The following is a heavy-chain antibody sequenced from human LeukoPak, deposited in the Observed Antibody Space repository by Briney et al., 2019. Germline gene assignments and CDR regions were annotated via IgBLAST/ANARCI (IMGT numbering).Heavy chain of an antibody. D-gene: IGHD6-6*01. CDR2: ISAYNGNT. CDR1: GYTFTSYG. V-gene: IGHV1-18*01. CDR3: ARVQIAARPGLYDY. J-gene: IGHJ4*02. Sequence: GASVKVSCKASGYTFTSYGISRVRQAPGQGIEWMEWISAYNGNTNYAQKVQGRVTMTTDTSTSTAYMELRSLRSDDTAVYYCARVQIAARPGLYDYWGQGTLVTVSS.